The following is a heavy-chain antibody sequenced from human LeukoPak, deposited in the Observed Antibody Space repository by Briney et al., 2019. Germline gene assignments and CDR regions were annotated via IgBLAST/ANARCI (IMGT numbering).Heavy chain of an antibody. V-gene: IGHV3-30*02. Sequence: PGGSLRLSCAASGFTFSSYGMHWVRQAPGKGLEWVAFIRYDGSNKYYADSVKGRFTISRDNSKNTLYLQMNSLRAEDTAVYYCAKVRKWIQLPDPWGQGTLVTVSS. CDR1: GFTFSSYG. CDR2: IRYDGSNK. CDR3: AKVRKWIQLPDP. D-gene: IGHD5-18*01. J-gene: IGHJ5*02.